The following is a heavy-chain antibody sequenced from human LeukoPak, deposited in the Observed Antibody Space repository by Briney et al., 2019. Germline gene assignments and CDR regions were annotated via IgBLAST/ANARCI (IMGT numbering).Heavy chain of an antibody. Sequence: GESLKISCKASGYSFTNYWIGWVRQMPGKGLEWMGIIYPDDSDARHSPSFQGQVTISADKSISTAYLQWSSLKASDTAMYFCARPDSSSWHFDYWGQGTLVTVSS. J-gene: IGHJ4*02. CDR1: GYSFTNYW. V-gene: IGHV5-51*01. CDR3: ARPDSSSWHFDY. D-gene: IGHD6-13*01. CDR2: IYPDDSDA.